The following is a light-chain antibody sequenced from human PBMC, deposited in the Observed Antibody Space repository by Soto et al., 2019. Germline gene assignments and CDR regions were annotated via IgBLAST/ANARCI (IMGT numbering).Light chain of an antibody. CDR1: SSDVGGYKF. Sequence: QSALTQPPSASGSPGQSVTISCTGTSSDVGGYKFVSWYQQHPGKAPKLIIYEVSQRPSGVPDRFSASKSGDTASLTVSGLRAEDEADYYCSSYAGSSNYVFGTGTKLTVL. CDR2: EVS. J-gene: IGLJ1*01. V-gene: IGLV2-8*01. CDR3: SSYAGSSNYV.